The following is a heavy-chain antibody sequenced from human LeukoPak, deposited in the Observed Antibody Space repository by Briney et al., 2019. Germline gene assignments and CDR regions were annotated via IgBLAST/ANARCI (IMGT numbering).Heavy chain of an antibody. D-gene: IGHD1-26*01. CDR3: ARGLTVGAVLDY. CDR2: INSDRSST. CDR1: GFTFSSFW. Sequence: GGSLILSCAASGFTFSSFWMHWVRQAPGKGLVWVSRINSDRSSTTYADSVKGRFTISRDNAKNTLYLQVNSLRAEDTAVYYCARGLTVGAVLDYWGPGNLGSVSS. J-gene: IGHJ4*02. V-gene: IGHV3-74*01.